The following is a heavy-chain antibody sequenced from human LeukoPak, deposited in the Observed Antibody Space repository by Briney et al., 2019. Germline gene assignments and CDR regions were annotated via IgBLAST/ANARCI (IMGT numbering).Heavy chain of an antibody. CDR3: AKEDGYYYDSSGYPDY. Sequence: GGSLRLSCAASGFTFSSYGMHWVRQAPGKGLEWVAVIWYDGSNKYYADSVKGRFTISRDNSKNTLYLQMNSLRAEDTAVYYCAKEDGYYYDSSGYPDYWGQGTLVTVSS. CDR1: GFTFSSYG. J-gene: IGHJ4*02. V-gene: IGHV3-33*06. CDR2: IWYDGSNK. D-gene: IGHD3-22*01.